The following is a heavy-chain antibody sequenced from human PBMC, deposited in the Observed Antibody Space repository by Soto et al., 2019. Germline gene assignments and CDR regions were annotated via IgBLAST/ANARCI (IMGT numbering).Heavy chain of an antibody. J-gene: IGHJ5*02. V-gene: IGHV3-11*05. D-gene: IGHD6-13*01. CDR1: GFTFSSYA. Sequence: PGGSLRLSCAASGFTFSSYAMSWIRQAPGKGLEWVSYISSSSSYTNYADSVKGRFTISRDNAKNSLYLQMNSLRAEDTAVYYCARGMAAAANGVDWFDPWGQGTLVTVSS. CDR3: ARGMAAAANGVDWFDP. CDR2: ISSSSSYT.